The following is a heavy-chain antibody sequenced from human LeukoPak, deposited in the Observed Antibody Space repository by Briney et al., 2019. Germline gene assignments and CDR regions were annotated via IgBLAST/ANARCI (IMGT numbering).Heavy chain of an antibody. D-gene: IGHD3-3*01. V-gene: IGHV3-23*01. CDR3: AKSTIFGVVGMVDY. CDR1: GFTFSSYA. CDR2: ISGSGGST. J-gene: IGHJ4*02. Sequence: GGSLRLSCAASGFTFSSYAMSWVRQAPGKGLEWVSAISGSGGSTYYAASVKGRFTISRDNSKNTLYLQMNSLRAEDTAVYYCAKSTIFGVVGMVDYWGQGTLVTVSS.